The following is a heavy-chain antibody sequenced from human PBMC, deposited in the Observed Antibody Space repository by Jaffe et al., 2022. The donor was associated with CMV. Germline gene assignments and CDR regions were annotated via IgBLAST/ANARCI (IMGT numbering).Heavy chain of an antibody. Sequence: QVQLQESGPGLVKPSETLSLTCTVSGGSISSYYWSWIRQPPGKGLEWIGYIYYSGSTNYNPSLKSRVTISVDTSKNQFSLKLSSVTAADTAVYYCARADSSGWYRWGYYYMDVWGKGTTVTVSS. CDR3: ARADSSGWYRWGYYYMDV. CDR2: IYYSGST. CDR1: GGSISSYY. V-gene: IGHV4-59*01. D-gene: IGHD6-19*01. J-gene: IGHJ6*03.